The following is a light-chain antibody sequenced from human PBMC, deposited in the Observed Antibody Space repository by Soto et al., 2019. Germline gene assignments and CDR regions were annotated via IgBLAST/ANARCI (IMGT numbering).Light chain of an antibody. V-gene: IGLV2-23*02. CDR1: SGDVGGYNL. J-gene: IGLJ1*01. CDR3: CSYAGNSEV. Sequence: QSVLTQPASVSGSPGQSITIPCTGTSGDVGGYNLVSWYQQHPGKAPKLMIYEVTERPSGVSNRFSGSKSGNTASLTISGLQPDDEADYYCCSYAGNSEVFGTGTKLTFL. CDR2: EVT.